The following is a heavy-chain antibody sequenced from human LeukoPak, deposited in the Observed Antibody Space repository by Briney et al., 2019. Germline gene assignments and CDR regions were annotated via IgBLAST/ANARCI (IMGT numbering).Heavy chain of an antibody. V-gene: IGHV3-23*01. CDR2: ISGSGGST. CDR1: GFTFSSYA. CDR3: AKRKRNYDFWSGYYDHDAFDI. Sequence: PGGSLRLSCAASGFTFSSYAMSWVRQAPGKGLEWVSAISGSGGSTYYADSVKGRFTISRDNSKNTLYLQMNSLRAEDTAVYHCAKRKRNYDFWSGYYDHDAFDIWGQGTMVTVSS. D-gene: IGHD3-3*01. J-gene: IGHJ3*02.